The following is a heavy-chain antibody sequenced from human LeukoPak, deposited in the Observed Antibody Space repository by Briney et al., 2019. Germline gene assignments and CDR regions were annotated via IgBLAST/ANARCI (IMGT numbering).Heavy chain of an antibody. CDR2: VSGDNDAT. V-gene: IGHV1-18*01. Sequence: ASVKVSCKASGYTFPSYSITWVRQAPGQGLEWLGWVSGDNDATDFAQKVKGRVAMTTDTSATTAYMELRNLTSGDTAVYFCARGQRRGSGRGRYALDVWGQGTAVIVSS. CDR3: ARGQRRGSGRGRYALDV. J-gene: IGHJ6*02. D-gene: IGHD3-16*01. CDR1: GYTFPSYS.